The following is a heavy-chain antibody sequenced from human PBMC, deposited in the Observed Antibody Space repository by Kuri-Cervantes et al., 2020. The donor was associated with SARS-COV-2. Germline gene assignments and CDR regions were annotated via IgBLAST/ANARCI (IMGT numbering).Heavy chain of an antibody. V-gene: IGHV3-30*03. J-gene: IGHJ4*02. CDR3: ALETFDY. Sequence: GESLKISCAASGFTFSSYGMHWVRQAPGKGLEWVAVISYDGSNKYYADSVKGRFTISRDNSKNTLYLQMNSLRAEDTAVYYCALETFDYWGQGTLVTVSS. CDR2: ISYDGSNK. CDR1: GFTFSSYG.